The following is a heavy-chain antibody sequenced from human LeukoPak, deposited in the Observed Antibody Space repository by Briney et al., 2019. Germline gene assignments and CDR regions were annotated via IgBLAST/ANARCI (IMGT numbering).Heavy chain of an antibody. CDR1: GFTFSSSA. J-gene: IGHJ4*02. Sequence: GGSLRLSCAASGFTFSSSAMSWVRQAPGKGLEWGSAISGSGGGTYYADSVKGRFTISRDNSKNTLYLQMNSLRAEDTAVYYCAKEGMTVDTAMVTFDYWGQGTLVTVSS. CDR3: AKEGMTVDTAMVTFDY. D-gene: IGHD5-18*01. V-gene: IGHV3-23*01. CDR2: ISGSGGGT.